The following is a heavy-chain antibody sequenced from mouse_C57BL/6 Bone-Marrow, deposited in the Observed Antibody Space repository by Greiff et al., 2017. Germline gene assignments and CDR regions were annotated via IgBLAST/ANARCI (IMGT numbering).Heavy chain of an antibody. J-gene: IGHJ2*01. Sequence: VHVKQSGPVLVKPGASVKMSCKASGYTFTDYYMNWVKQSHGKSLEWIGVINPYNGGTSYNQKFKGKATLTVDKSSSTAYMELNSLTSEDSAVYYCASRITTVVPYYFDYWGQGTTLTVSS. CDR3: ASRITTVVPYYFDY. CDR1: GYTFTDYY. D-gene: IGHD1-1*01. V-gene: IGHV1-19*01. CDR2: INPYNGGT.